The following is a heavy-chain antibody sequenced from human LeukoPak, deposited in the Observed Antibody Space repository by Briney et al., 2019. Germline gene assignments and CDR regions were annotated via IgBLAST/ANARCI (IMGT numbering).Heavy chain of an antibody. CDR2: ISSNGGST. D-gene: IGHD2-15*01. CDR1: GFTFSSYA. V-gene: IGHV3-64*01. CDR3: ARESTDYSTSTPPYYYYYMDV. Sequence: GGSLRLSCAASGFTFSSYAMHWVRQAPGKGLEYVSAISSNGGSTYYANSVKGRFTISRDNSKNTLYLQMGSLRAEDMAVYYCARESTDYSTSTPPYYYYYMDVWGKGTTVTVSS. J-gene: IGHJ6*03.